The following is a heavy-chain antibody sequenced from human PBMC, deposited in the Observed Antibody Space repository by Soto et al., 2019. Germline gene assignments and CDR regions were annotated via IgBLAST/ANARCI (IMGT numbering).Heavy chain of an antibody. Sequence: SETLSLTCTVSGGSINSYYWSWIRQPAGKGLEWIGRIYTSGSTNYNPSLKSRVTMSVYTSKNQFSLKLSSVTAADTAVYYCSRGYGSGPPTHDYWGQGTLVTVSS. D-gene: IGHD2-15*01. CDR1: GGSINSYY. V-gene: IGHV4-4*07. J-gene: IGHJ4*02. CDR3: SRGYGSGPPTHDY. CDR2: IYTSGST.